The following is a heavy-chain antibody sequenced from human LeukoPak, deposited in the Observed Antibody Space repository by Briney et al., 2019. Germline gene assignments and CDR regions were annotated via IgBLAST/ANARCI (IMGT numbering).Heavy chain of an antibody. D-gene: IGHD6-13*01. J-gene: IGHJ4*02. Sequence: GGSLRLSCAASGFTFSSYAMYWVRQAPGKGLEWVAVISSDGSDKYYADSMKGRFTISRDNSKNTLYLQMNSLRPEDTAVFYCARGRHQQLVLDYWGQGTLVTVSS. CDR1: GFTFSSYA. CDR3: ARGRHQQLVLDY. CDR2: ISSDGSDK. V-gene: IGHV3-30*04.